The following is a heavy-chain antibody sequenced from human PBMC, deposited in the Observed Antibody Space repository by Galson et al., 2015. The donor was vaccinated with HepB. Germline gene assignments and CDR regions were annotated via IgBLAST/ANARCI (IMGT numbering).Heavy chain of an antibody. Sequence: SLRLSCAASGFTFSSYSMNWVRQAPGKGLEWVSYISSSSSTIYYADSVKGRSTISRDNSKNTLYLQMNSLRAEDTAVYYCAKPTNYGDYADWGQGTLVTVSS. D-gene: IGHD4-17*01. V-gene: IGHV3-48*01. CDR2: ISSSSSTI. J-gene: IGHJ4*02. CDR3: AKPTNYGDYAD. CDR1: GFTFSSYS.